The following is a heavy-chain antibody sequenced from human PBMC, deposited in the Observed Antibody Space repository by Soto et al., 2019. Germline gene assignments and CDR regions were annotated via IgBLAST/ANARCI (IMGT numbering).Heavy chain of an antibody. CDR3: ARAKTVLLWFGEYQYFQH. V-gene: IGHV4-34*01. Sequence: SETLSLTCAVYGGSFSGYYWSWIRQPPGKGLEWIGEINHSGSTNYNPSLKSRVTISVDTSKNQFSLKLSSVTAADTAVYYCARAKTVLLWFGEYQYFQHWGQGTLVTVSS. CDR1: GGSFSGYY. J-gene: IGHJ1*01. D-gene: IGHD3-10*01. CDR2: INHSGST.